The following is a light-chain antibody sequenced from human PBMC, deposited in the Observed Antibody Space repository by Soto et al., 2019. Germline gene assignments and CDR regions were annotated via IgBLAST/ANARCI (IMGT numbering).Light chain of an antibody. Sequence: DIQMTQSPSSLSASVGDRVTITCRASQGITTHINWFQQKAGKAPNLLIYDASNLEAGVPSRFRGSGSGTDFTFTISRLQPEDIATYYCQQYENLPTFGQGTRLEI. CDR1: QGITTH. CDR3: QQYENLPT. CDR2: DAS. V-gene: IGKV1-33*01. J-gene: IGKJ5*01.